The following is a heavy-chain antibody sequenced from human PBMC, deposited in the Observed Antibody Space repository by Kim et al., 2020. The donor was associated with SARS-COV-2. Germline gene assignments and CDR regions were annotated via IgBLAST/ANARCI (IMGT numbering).Heavy chain of an antibody. CDR2: ISYDGSTK. D-gene: IGHD3-22*01. CDR3: ANQDYYDSSRFYGSIDS. V-gene: IGHV3-30*04. Sequence: GGSLRLACAASGFTFSGHAMHWVRQAPGKGLEWVAIISYDGSTKYYADSVKGRFTVSRDNSKSTLFLQMNSLRPEDTAMYFCANQDYYDSSRFYGSIDSWGQGTLVSVSS. CDR1: GFTFSGHA. J-gene: IGHJ4*02.